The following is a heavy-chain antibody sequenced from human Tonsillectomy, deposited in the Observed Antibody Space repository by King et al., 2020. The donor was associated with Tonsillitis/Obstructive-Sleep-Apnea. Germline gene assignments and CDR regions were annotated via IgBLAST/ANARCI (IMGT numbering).Heavy chain of an antibody. CDR2: IYYTGST. V-gene: IGHV4-39*01. CDR1: GGSISSSSYY. D-gene: IGHD4-17*01. J-gene: IGHJ5*02. CDR3: ARRADVGDYVA. Sequence: QLQESGPGLVKPSETLSLTCAVSGGSISSSSYYWGWIRQPPGKGLEWIGSIYYTGSTYYTPSLMSRVTISVDTSKSQFSLRLGSVTAADTAVYYCARRADVGDYVAWGQGTLVTVSS.